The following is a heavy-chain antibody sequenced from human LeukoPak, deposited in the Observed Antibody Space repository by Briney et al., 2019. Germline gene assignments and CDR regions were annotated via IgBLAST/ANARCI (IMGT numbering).Heavy chain of an antibody. CDR1: GDSISNYY. D-gene: IGHD2-15*01. CDR3: ARETCSGGSCFQFDF. CDR2: IYYSGST. J-gene: IGHJ4*02. V-gene: IGHV4-59*01. Sequence: PSETLSLTCTVSGDSISNYYWSWIRQSPGKGLEWIGYIYYSGSTNYNPSLKSRVTISVDTSKNQFSLKLSSVTAAHTAVYYCARETCSGGSCFQFDFWGQGTLVTVSS.